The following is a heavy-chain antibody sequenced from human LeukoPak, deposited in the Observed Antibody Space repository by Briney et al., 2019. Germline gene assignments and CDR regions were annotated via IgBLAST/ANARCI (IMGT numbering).Heavy chain of an antibody. CDR2: IKQDGSEK. CDR3: ASLGYSSSRPDY. J-gene: IGHJ4*02. D-gene: IGHD6-13*01. V-gene: IGHV3-7*01. Sequence: PGGSLRLSCAASGFTFSSYEMNWVRQAPGKGLEWVANIKQDGSEKYYVDSVKSRFTISRDNAKNSLYLQMNSLRAEDTAVYYCASLGYSSSRPDYWGQGTLVTVSS. CDR1: GFTFSSYE.